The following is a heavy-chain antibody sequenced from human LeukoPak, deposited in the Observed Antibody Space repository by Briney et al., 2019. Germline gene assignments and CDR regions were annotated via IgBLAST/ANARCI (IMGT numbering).Heavy chain of an antibody. CDR2: INPGDSDT. CDR1: GYTFTSYW. Sequence: GESQKFSWKASGYTFTSYWIGWVRQMPGKGLEWMGIINPGDSDTRYSPSFQGQVTISADKSISTCYLQWSSLKASDTAMYYCAARRAVGSSNWYYFDYWGQGTLVTVSS. V-gene: IGHV5-51*01. D-gene: IGHD6-13*01. CDR3: AARRAVGSSNWYYFDY. J-gene: IGHJ4*02.